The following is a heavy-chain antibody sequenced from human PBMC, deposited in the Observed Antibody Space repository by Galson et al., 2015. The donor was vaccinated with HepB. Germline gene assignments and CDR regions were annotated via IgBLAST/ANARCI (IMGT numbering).Heavy chain of an antibody. D-gene: IGHD3-3*01. J-gene: IGHJ6*02. CDR2: IKQDGSEK. V-gene: IGHV3-7*03. Sequence: SLRLSCAASGFTFRSYWMSWVRQAPGKGLEWVANIKQDGSEKYYVDSVKGRFTISRDNAKNSLYLQMNSLRAEDTAVYYCARDRRRMYYDFWSRTPDNYGMDVWGQGTTVTVSS. CDR1: GFTFRSYW. CDR3: ARDRRRMYYDFWSRTPDNYGMDV.